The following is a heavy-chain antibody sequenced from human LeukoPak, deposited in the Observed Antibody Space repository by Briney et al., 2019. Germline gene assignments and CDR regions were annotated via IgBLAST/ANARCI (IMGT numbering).Heavy chain of an antibody. CDR1: GYTFTGYY. CDR3: ARVLKRRLTYYFDY. V-gene: IGHV1-2*02. Sequence: AASVKVSCKASGYTFTGYYMHWVRQAPGQGLEWMGWINPNSGGTNYAQKFQGRVTMTRDTSISTAYMELSRLRSDDTAVYYCARVLKRRLTYYFDYWGQGTLVTVSS. CDR2: INPNSGGT. J-gene: IGHJ4*02. D-gene: IGHD2-8*01.